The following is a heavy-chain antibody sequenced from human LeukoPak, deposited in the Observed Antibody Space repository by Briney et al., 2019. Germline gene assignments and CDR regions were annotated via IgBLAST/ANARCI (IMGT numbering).Heavy chain of an antibody. Sequence: SETLSLTCTVSGGSISSYYWSWIRQPPGKGLEWIVYIYYSGSTNYNPSLKSRVTISVDTSKNQFSLKLSSVTAADTAVYYCARDIASTFDYWGQGTLVTVSS. CDR1: GGSISSYY. CDR2: IYYSGST. V-gene: IGHV4-59*01. CDR3: ARDIASTFDY. J-gene: IGHJ4*02. D-gene: IGHD3-16*02.